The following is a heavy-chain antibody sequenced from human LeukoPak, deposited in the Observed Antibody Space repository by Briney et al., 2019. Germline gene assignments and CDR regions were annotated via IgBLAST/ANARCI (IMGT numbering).Heavy chain of an antibody. CDR1: GYTFTGYY. V-gene: IGHV1-2*02. D-gene: IGHD6-13*01. Sequence: ASVKVSCKASGYTFTGYYMHWVRQAPGQGLEWMGWINPNSGGTNYAQKLQGRVTMTTDTSTSTAYMELRSLRSDDTAVYYCARESTIGRGSSFLYLTPSVYYFDYWGQGTLVTVSS. CDR3: ARESTIGRGSSFLYLTPSVYYFDY. CDR2: INPNSGGT. J-gene: IGHJ4*02.